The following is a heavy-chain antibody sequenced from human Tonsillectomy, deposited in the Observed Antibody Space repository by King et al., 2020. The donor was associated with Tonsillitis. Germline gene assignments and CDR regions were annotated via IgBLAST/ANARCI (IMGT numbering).Heavy chain of an antibody. J-gene: IGHJ4*02. CDR1: GVTFSTYA. Sequence: VQLVESGGGLVQPGGSLRLSCAASGVTFSTYAMSWVRQAPGKGLEWGSAISGSGASKYYADSVGGRFTISRDNSKNTLYLEMNSLRAEDTAVYNCAKAMGYSYLYYFDYWGQGTLVTVSS. CDR3: AKAMGYSYLYYFDY. CDR2: ISGSGASK. V-gene: IGHV3-23*04. D-gene: IGHD5-18*01.